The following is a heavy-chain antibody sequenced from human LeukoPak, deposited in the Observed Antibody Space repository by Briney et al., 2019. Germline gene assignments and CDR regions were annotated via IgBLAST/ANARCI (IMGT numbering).Heavy chain of an antibody. CDR3: ARAKIVNWFDP. Sequence: PGGSLRLSCAASGFTFSSYAMHWVRQAPGKGREYVSAISSNGGSTYYANSVKGRFTISRDNSKNTLYLQMGSLRAEDMAVYYCARAKIVNWFDPWGQGTLVTVSS. D-gene: IGHD3-16*02. CDR2: ISSNGGST. V-gene: IGHV3-64*01. CDR1: GFTFSSYA. J-gene: IGHJ5*02.